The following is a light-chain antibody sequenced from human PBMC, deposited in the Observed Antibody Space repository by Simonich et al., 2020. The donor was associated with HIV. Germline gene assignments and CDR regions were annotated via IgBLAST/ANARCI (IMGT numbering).Light chain of an antibody. CDR2: WAY. CDR3: QQYYSTPNT. V-gene: IGKV4-1*01. J-gene: IGKJ2*01. CDR1: QSVLSSSNNKNY. Sequence: DIVMTQSPDSLAVSLGERATINCKSSQSVLSSSNNKNYLAWYQQKPGQPPKLLIYWAYIRESGVPDRFSGSGSGTDFTLTISNLHAEDVAVYYCQQYYSTPNTFGQGTKLEIK.